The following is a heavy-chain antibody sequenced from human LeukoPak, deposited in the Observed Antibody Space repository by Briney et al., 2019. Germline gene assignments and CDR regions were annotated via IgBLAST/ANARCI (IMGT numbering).Heavy chain of an antibody. J-gene: IGHJ4*02. CDR3: VANYYDSSG. D-gene: IGHD3-22*01. CDR2: ISWNSGSI. V-gene: IGHV3-9*01. CDR1: GFTFDDYA. Sequence: GGSLRLSCAASGFTFDDYAMHWVRQAPGKGLERVSGISWNSGSIGYADSVKGRFTISRDNSKNTLYLQMNSLRAEDTAVYYCVANYYDSSGRGQGTLVTVSS.